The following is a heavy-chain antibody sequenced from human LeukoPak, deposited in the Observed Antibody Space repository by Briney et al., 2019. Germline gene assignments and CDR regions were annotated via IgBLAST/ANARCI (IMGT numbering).Heavy chain of an antibody. Sequence: GGSLRLSCAASGFTFSSYAMSWVRQAPGKGLEWVSAISGSGGSTYYADSVKGRFTISRDNSKNTLYLQMNSLRDEDTAVYYCATYYYDSSGYIGYWGQGTLVTVSS. CDR2: ISGSGGST. J-gene: IGHJ4*02. D-gene: IGHD3-22*01. CDR1: GFTFSSYA. V-gene: IGHV3-23*01. CDR3: ATYYYDSSGYIGY.